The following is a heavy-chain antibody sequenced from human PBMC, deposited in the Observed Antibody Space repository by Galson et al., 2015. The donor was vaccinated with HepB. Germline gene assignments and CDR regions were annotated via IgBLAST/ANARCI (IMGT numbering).Heavy chain of an antibody. Sequence: QSGAEVKKPGESLRISCKGSGYSFTNYWISWVRQMPGKGLEWMGRFDSSESYTNYSPSFQGHVTISADKSISTAYLQWSSLKASDTAMYYCASSNYYYDSSGYYDVFDIWGQGTMVTVSS. CDR3: ASSNYYYDSSGYYDVFDI. CDR2: FDSSESYT. D-gene: IGHD3-22*01. CDR1: GYSFTNYW. J-gene: IGHJ3*02. V-gene: IGHV5-10-1*01.